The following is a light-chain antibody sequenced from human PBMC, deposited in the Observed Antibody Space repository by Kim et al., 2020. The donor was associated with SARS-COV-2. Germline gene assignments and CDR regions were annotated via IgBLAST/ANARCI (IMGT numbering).Light chain of an antibody. CDR2: EDS. Sequence: VSPGQTASITCSGDKLGDKYACWYQQKPGRSPVLVIYEDSNRPSGIPERFSGSNSGNTATLTISGTQAMDEADYYCQAWDSSTAWVFGTGTKVTVL. V-gene: IGLV3-1*01. CDR1: KLGDKY. J-gene: IGLJ1*01. CDR3: QAWDSSTAWV.